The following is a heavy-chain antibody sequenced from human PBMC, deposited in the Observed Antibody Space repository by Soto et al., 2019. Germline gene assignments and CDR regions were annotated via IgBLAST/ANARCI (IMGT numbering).Heavy chain of an antibody. Sequence: QVQLRESGPGLVKPSETLSLTCTVSGGSVSSGSYYWSWIRQPPGKGLEWIGYIYYSGSTNYNPSLKSRVTISVDTSKNQFSLKLSSVTAADTAVYYCARGRRGYSYGQDYWGQGTLVTVSS. V-gene: IGHV4-61*01. CDR2: IYYSGST. CDR1: GGSVSSGSYY. J-gene: IGHJ4*02. D-gene: IGHD5-18*01. CDR3: ARGRRGYSYGQDY.